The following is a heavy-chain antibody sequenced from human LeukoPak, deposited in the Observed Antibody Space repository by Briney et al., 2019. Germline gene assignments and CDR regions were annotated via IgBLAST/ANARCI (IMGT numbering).Heavy chain of an antibody. J-gene: IGHJ5*02. D-gene: IGHD6-19*01. CDR1: GYTFTGYY. Sequence: ASVKVSCKASGYTFTGYYMHWVRQAPGQGLEWMGWINPNSGGTNYAQKFQGRVTMTRDTSISTAYMELSRPRSDDTAVYYCARDKGWYDWFDPWGQGTLVTVSS. CDR2: INPNSGGT. CDR3: ARDKGWYDWFDP. V-gene: IGHV1-2*02.